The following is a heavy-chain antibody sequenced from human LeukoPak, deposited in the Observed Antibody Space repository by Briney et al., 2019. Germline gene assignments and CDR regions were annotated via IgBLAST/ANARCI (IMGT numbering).Heavy chain of an antibody. D-gene: IGHD2-2*01. CDR1: GGTFSSYA. Sequence: SVKVSCKASGGTFSSYAISWVRQAPGQGLEWMGGIIPIFGTANYAQKFLGRVTITTDESTSTAYMELSSLRSEDTAVYYCAISVVPAAPYYFDYWGQGTLVTVSS. CDR3: AISVVPAAPYYFDY. J-gene: IGHJ4*02. V-gene: IGHV1-69*05. CDR2: IIPIFGTA.